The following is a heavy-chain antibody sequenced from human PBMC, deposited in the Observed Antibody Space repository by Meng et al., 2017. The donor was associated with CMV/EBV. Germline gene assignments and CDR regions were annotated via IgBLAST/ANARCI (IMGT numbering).Heavy chain of an antibody. V-gene: IGHV1-8*01. CDR3: ARLPHSSSGYYYYGMDV. CDR2: MNPNSGNT. J-gene: IGHJ6*02. D-gene: IGHD6-13*01. Sequence: ASVKVSCKASGYTFTTYDINWVRQATGHGLEWMGWMNPNSGNTGYAQKFQGRVTMTTDTSTSTAYMELRSLRSDDTAVYYCARLPHSSSGYYYYGMDVWGQGTTVTVSS. CDR1: GYTFTTYD.